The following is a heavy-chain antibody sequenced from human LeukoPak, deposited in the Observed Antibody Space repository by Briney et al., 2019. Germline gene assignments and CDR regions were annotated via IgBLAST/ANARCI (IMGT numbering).Heavy chain of an antibody. CDR3: ATAPYDSIGIFDY. D-gene: IGHD3-22*01. V-gene: IGHV3-43*01. CDR1: GFTFDDYT. CDR2: ISWDGDST. J-gene: IGHJ4*02. Sequence: GGSLRLSCAASGFTFDDYTMHWVRQAPGKGLECVSLISWDGDSTYYSDSVKGRFTISRDNNKNSLYLQMNSLRTEDTALYYCATAPYDSIGIFDYWGQGTLVTVSS.